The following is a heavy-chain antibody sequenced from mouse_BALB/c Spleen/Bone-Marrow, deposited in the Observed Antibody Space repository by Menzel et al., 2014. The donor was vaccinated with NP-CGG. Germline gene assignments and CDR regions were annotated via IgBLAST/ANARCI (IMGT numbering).Heavy chain of an antibody. D-gene: IGHD4-1*01. CDR3: ARNANWLFTY. J-gene: IGHJ3*01. Sequence: VQGVESGAELVRPGTSVKVSCKASGYAFTTYLIEWVKQRPGQGLEWIGVINPGSGDTHYNEKFKDKATLTADKSSSTAYIQLSSLTSDDSAVYFCARNANWLFTYWGQGTLVTVSA. CDR2: INPGSGDT. CDR1: GYAFTTYL. V-gene: IGHV1-54*01.